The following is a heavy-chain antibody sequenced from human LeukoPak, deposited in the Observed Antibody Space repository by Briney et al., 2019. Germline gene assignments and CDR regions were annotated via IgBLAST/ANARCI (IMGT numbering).Heavy chain of an antibody. CDR1: GFTFSSYV. D-gene: IGHD2-2*01. V-gene: IGHV3-23*01. CDR3: AKDQNCSSTSCYEYYYYGMDV. J-gene: IGHJ6*02. CDR2: ISGSGGST. Sequence: GGSLRLSCAASGFTFSSYVMSWVRQAPGKGLEWVSAISGSGGSTYYADSVKGRFTISRDNSKNTLYLQMNSLRAEDTAVYYCAKDQNCSSTSCYEYYYYGMDVWGQGTTVTVSS.